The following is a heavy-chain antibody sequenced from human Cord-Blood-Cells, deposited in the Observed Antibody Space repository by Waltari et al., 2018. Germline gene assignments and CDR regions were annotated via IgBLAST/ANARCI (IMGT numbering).Heavy chain of an antibody. D-gene: IGHD1-26*01. Sequence: QVQLVQSGAEVKKPGASVKVSCKASGYTFTGYYMHWVRQAPGQGLEWRGWLNPDSEGTNYAQKFQGRVTRTRDTSISTAYMELSRLRSDDTAVYYCAREGGSGSYNWFDPWGQGTLVTVSS. CDR1: GYTFTGYY. J-gene: IGHJ5*02. CDR3: AREGGSGSYNWFDP. CDR2: LNPDSEGT. V-gene: IGHV1-2*02.